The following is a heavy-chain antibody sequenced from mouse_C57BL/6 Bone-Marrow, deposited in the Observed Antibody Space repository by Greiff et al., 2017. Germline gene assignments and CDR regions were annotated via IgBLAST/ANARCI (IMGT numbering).Heavy chain of an antibody. CDR1: GYTFTSYW. Sequence: QVQLQQPGAELVKPGASVKVSCKASGYTFTSYWMHWVKQRSGQGLELIGRFHPSDSDINSNQKFKGKDTLTVDKSSSTAYMQLSSLTSEDSAVYYCAKPYGYDGRFDYWGQGTTLTVSS. CDR3: AKPYGYDGRFDY. V-gene: IGHV1-74*01. CDR2: FHPSDSDI. D-gene: IGHD2-2*01. J-gene: IGHJ2*01.